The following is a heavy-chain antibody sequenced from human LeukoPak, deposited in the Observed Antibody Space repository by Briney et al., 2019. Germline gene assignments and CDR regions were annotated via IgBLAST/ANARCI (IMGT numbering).Heavy chain of an antibody. CDR3: AXXGXSFFDY. CDR1: GDSISSSTYY. V-gene: IGHV4-39*01. J-gene: IGHJ4*02. CDR2: IYYSGST. Sequence: SETLSLICTVSGDSISSSTYYWGWIRQPPGKGLEWIGSIYYSGSTXYNPSLKSRVTISMDTSKNQFSLKLSSVTAADTAVYYCAXXGXSFFDYWGQGILVTVSS.